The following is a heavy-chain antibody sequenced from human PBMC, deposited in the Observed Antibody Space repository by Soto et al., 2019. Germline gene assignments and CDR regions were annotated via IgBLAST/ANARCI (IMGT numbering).Heavy chain of an antibody. D-gene: IGHD5-12*01. Sequence: EVQVVESGGGLVQPGGSLRLSCAASGFTFSSYWMTWVRQAPGKGLEWVANIKQDGSEKYYVDSVKGRFTISRDNAKNSLSLQMNSLRAEDTAVYYCARCTTGGYWYFDYWGQGTLVTVSS. CDR3: ARCTTGGYWYFDY. CDR2: IKQDGSEK. CDR1: GFTFSSYW. V-gene: IGHV3-7*02. J-gene: IGHJ4*02.